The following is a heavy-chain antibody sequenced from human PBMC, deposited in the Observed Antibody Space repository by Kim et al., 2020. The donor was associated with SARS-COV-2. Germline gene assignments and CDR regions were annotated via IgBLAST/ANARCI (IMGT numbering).Heavy chain of an antibody. J-gene: IGHJ3*02. CDR3: ARVLAAGTCDAFDI. Sequence: SETLSLTCTVSGGSISSYYWSWIRQPPGKGLEWIGYIYYSGSTNYNTSLKSRVTISVDTSKNQFSLKLSSLTAADTAVYYCARVLAAGTCDAFDIWGQGTMVTVSA. D-gene: IGHD6-13*01. CDR1: GGSISSYY. V-gene: IGHV4-59*13. CDR2: IYYSGST.